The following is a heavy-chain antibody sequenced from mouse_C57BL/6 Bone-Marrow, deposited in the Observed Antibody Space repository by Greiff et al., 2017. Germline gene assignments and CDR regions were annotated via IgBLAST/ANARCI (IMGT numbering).Heavy chain of an antibody. J-gene: IGHJ2*01. CDR2: IYPGSGNT. CDR3: ARKELHGDYFDY. CDR1: GYTFTSYG. Sequence: VQLQQSGAELARPGASVKLSCKASGYTFTSYGISWVKQRPGKGLEWIGEIYPGSGNTYYNEKFKGKATLTADKSSSTAYMELRSLTSEDSAVYFCARKELHGDYFDYWGQGTTLTVSS. V-gene: IGHV1-81*01.